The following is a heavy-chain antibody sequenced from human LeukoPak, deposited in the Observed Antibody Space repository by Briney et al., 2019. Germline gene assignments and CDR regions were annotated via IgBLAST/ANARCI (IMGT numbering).Heavy chain of an antibody. Sequence: GESLKISRKTAGYTFSSYWIAWVRQMPGEGLEWMGIIYPGDSDTRYSPSLQGQVTISADKSITTAYLQWSSLKASDTAMYYCARLYHNYGFDYWGQGTLVTVSS. V-gene: IGHV5-51*01. CDR1: GYTFSSYW. CDR2: IYPGDSDT. J-gene: IGHJ4*02. D-gene: IGHD4-11*01. CDR3: ARLYHNYGFDY.